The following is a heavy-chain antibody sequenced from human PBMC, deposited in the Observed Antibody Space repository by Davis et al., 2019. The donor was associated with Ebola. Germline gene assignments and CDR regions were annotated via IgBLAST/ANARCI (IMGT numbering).Heavy chain of an antibody. D-gene: IGHD3-22*01. J-gene: IGHJ4*02. Sequence: GESLKISCAASGFAFSSYAMHWVRQTPGTGLEWVAVISYDGTNIYYADSVKGRFTISRDNSKNTLYLQMNSLRAEDTAVYFCARVDDGSINPYFFDCWGQGTLVTVSS. CDR1: GFAFSSYA. V-gene: IGHV3-30*04. CDR2: ISYDGTNI. CDR3: ARVDDGSINPYFFDC.